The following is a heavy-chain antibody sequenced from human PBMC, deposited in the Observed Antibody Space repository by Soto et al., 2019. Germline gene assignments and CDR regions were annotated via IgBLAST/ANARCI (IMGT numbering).Heavy chain of an antibody. CDR3: ARDRGNYYDSSGYYIDAFDI. Sequence: SETLSLTCTVSGGSISSGDYYWSWIRQPPGKGLEWIGYIYYSGSTYYNPSLKSRVTTSVDTSKNQFSLKLSSVTAADTAVYYCARDRGNYYDSSGYYIDAFDIWGQGTMVTVSS. CDR1: GGSISSGDYY. J-gene: IGHJ3*02. V-gene: IGHV4-30-4*01. CDR2: IYYSGST. D-gene: IGHD3-22*01.